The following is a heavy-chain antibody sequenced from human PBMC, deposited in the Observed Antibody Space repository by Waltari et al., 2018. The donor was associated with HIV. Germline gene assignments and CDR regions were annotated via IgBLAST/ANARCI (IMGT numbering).Heavy chain of an antibody. V-gene: IGHV3-7*01. CDR1: DFTFRDFW. D-gene: IGHD7-27*01. CDR3: AKSNNLDV. J-gene: IGHJ6*02. CDR2: IGPDGGEK. Sequence: EVQLVEAGGGLGQPGGSLRLYCAASDFTFRDFWMNWVRQAPGKGLEWVANIGPDGGEKYYVDSVKGRFTISRDNAEHSLFLQMNSLRVEDTAVYYCAKSNNLDVWGQGTTVTVSS.